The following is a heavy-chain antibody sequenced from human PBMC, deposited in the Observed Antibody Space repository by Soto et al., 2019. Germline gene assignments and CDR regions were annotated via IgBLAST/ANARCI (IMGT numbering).Heavy chain of an antibody. CDR1: GDSISTVDYF. CDR3: ARGRYCLTGRCFPNWFDS. J-gene: IGHJ5*01. Sequence: SETLSLTCSASGDSISTVDYFWAWIRQPPGQALEYIGYIYKSATTYYNPSFESRVAISLDTSKSQFTLNVTSVTAADTAVYFCARGRYCLTGRCFPNWFDSWGQGTLVTVSS. D-gene: IGHD2-15*01. V-gene: IGHV4-30-4*01. CDR2: IYKSATT.